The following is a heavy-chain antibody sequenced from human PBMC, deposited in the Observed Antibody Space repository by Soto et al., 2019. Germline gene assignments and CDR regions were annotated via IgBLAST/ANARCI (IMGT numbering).Heavy chain of an antibody. CDR3: ARGISRAIAARRALDY. J-gene: IGHJ4*02. Sequence: PSETLSLTCAVYGGSFSGYYWSWIRQPPGKGLEWIGEINHSGSTNYNPSLKRRVTISVDTSKNQFSLKLSSVTAADTAVYYCARGISRAIAARRALDYWGQGTLVTVSS. V-gene: IGHV4-34*01. CDR2: INHSGST. D-gene: IGHD6-6*01. CDR1: GGSFSGYY.